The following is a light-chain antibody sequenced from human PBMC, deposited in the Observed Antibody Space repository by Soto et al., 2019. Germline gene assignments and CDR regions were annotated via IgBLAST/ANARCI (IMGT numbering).Light chain of an antibody. Sequence: QSALTQPASVSGFPGQSITISCTGTSSDVGGYNYVSWYQQHPGKAPKLMIYEVSNRPSGVSNRFSGSKSGNTASLTISGLQAEDEADYYCSSYTSSSTAVFGGGTQLTVL. CDR3: SSYTSSSTAV. CDR1: SSDVGGYNY. CDR2: EVS. J-gene: IGLJ7*01. V-gene: IGLV2-14*01.